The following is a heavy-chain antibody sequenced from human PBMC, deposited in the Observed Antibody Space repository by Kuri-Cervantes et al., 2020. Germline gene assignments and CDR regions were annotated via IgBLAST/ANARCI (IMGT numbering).Heavy chain of an antibody. Sequence: GSLRLSCTVSGGSISSYYWSWIRQPPGKGLEYIGYIYYRGSSNYNPSLKSRITISLDTSKNQFSLKLSSVTAADTAVYYCASGLYYYYYMDVWGKGTTVTVSS. V-gene: IGHV4-59*01. D-gene: IGHD3/OR15-3a*01. CDR2: IYYRGSS. J-gene: IGHJ6*03. CDR1: GGSISSYY. CDR3: ASGLYYYYYMDV.